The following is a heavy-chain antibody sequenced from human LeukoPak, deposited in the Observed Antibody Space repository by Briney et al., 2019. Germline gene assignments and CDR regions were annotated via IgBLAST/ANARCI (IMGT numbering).Heavy chain of an antibody. D-gene: IGHD4-23*01. CDR1: GFTFSSYW. V-gene: IGHV3-7*01. J-gene: IGHJ6*03. CDR3: ARDRSVVTPYYYYYYMDV. Sequence: GGSLRLSCAASGFTFSSYWMSWVRQAPGKGLEWVANIKQDGSEKYYVDSVKGRFTISRDNAKNSLYLQMNSLRAEDTAVYYCARDRSVVTPYYYYYYMDVWGKGTTVTVSS. CDR2: IKQDGSEK.